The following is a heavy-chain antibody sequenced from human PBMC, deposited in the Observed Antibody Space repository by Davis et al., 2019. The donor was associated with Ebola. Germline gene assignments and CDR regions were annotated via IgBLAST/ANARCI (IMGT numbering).Heavy chain of an antibody. D-gene: IGHD3-10*01. CDR3: AKASLRGSDY. CDR2: ISYDGSNK. J-gene: IGHJ4*02. Sequence: AGSLRLSCAASGFTFSSYGMHWVRQAPGKGLEWVAVISYDGSNKYYADSVKGRFTISRDNSKNTLYLQMNSLRAEDTAVYYCAKASLRGSDYWGQGTLVTVSS. V-gene: IGHV3-30*18. CDR1: GFTFSSYG.